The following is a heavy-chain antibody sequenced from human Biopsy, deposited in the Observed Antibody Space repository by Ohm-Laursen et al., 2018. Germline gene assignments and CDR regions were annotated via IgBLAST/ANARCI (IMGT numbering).Heavy chain of an antibody. CDR3: ARDSGGGDSINGWYDALDL. Sequence: SLRLSCAASGFTFSHYWMTWVRQSPGTGLEWVANINKDGSVTNYLDSVKGRFAVSRDNAKNSAYLQMNSLRTEDTAIYYCARDSGGGDSINGWYDALDLWGRGTTVTVSS. CDR2: INKDGSVT. J-gene: IGHJ3*01. CDR1: GFTFSHYW. V-gene: IGHV3-7*01. D-gene: IGHD2-8*01.